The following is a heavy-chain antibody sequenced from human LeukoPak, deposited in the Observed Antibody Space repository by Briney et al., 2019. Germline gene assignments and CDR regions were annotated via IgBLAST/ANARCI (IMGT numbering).Heavy chain of an antibody. J-gene: IGHJ4*02. D-gene: IGHD6-19*01. CDR1: GYTFTSYY. CDR2: INPSGGST. CDR3: ARVSSGWSVFDY. V-gene: IGHV1-46*01. Sequence: ASVKVSCKASGYTFTSYYMHWVRQAPGQGLGWMGIINPSGGSTSYAQKFQGRVTMTRDTSTSTVYMELSSLTSEDTAVYYCARVSSGWSVFDYWGQGTLVTVSS.